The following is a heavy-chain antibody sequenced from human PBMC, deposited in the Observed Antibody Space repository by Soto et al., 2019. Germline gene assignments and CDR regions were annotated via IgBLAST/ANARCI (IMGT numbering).Heavy chain of an antibody. V-gene: IGHV3-30*18. CDR1: GFTFGSYG. CDR3: AKDGDRYSCFDFDYYYYCMDV. CDR2: ISYDGSNK. Sequence: GGSLRLSCAASGFTFGSYGMHWVRQAPGKGLEWVAVISYDGSNKYYADSVKGRFTISRDNSKNTLYLQMNSLRAEDTAVYYCAKDGDRYSCFDFDYYYYCMDVWGQGTTVTVSS. D-gene: IGHD5-12*01. J-gene: IGHJ6*02.